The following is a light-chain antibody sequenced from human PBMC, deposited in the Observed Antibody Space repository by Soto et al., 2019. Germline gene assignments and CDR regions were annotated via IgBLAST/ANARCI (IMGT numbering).Light chain of an antibody. CDR2: EVT. Sequence: QSVLTQPPSASGSPGQSVTISCTGTSSDVGGYNYVSLYQQHPGKAPKLMIYEVTKRPSGVPDRFSGSKSGNTASLTVSGLQAGDEGDYYCSSYAGSNNPYVFGTGTKVTVL. J-gene: IGLJ1*01. CDR1: SSDVGGYNY. V-gene: IGLV2-8*01. CDR3: SSYAGSNNPYV.